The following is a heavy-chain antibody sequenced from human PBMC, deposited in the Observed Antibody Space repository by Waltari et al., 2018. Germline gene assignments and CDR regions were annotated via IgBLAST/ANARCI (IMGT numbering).Heavy chain of an antibody. CDR2: INSDGGST. CDR1: GFTFSSFW. J-gene: IGHJ4*02. CDR3: ASARYSGTYYNDY. D-gene: IGHD1-26*01. Sequence: EVQLVESGGGLVQPGGSLRLSCAASGFTFSSFWMHWVRQAPGKGLVWVSRINSDGGSTSYADSVKGRFTISRDNAKNTLYLQMNSLRAEDTAVYYCASARYSGTYYNDYWGQGMLVTVSP. V-gene: IGHV3-74*01.